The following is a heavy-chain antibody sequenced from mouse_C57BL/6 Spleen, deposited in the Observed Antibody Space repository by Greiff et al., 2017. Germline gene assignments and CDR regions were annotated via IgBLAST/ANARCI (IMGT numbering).Heavy chain of an antibody. D-gene: IGHD6-1*01. Sequence: EVMLVESGGGLVQPGGSLSLSCAASGFTFTDYYMSWVRQPPGKALEWLGFIRNKANGYTTEYSASVKGRFTISRDNSQSILYLQMNALRAEDSATYYCARYRGGGGLDWYFDVWGTGTTVTVSS. CDR2: IRNKANGYTT. V-gene: IGHV7-3*01. CDR1: GFTFTDYY. J-gene: IGHJ1*03. CDR3: ARYRGGGGLDWYFDV.